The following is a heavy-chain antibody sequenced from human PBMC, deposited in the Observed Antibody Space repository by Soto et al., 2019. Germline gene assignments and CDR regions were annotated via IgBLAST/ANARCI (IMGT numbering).Heavy chain of an antibody. D-gene: IGHD6-6*01. Sequence: SETLSLTCAVSGYSISSTYYWGCIRQPPGKGLEWIGSIYHSGSTYYNPSLKSRVTISVDTSKNQFSLKLSSVTAADTAVYYCARGHGSSSPWFDPWGQGTLVTVSS. CDR1: GYSISSTYY. CDR2: IYHSGST. V-gene: IGHV4-38-2*01. CDR3: ARGHGSSSPWFDP. J-gene: IGHJ5*02.